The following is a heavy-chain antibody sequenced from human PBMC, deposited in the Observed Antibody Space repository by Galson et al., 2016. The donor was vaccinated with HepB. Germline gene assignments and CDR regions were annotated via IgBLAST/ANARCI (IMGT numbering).Heavy chain of an antibody. J-gene: IGHJ3*01. D-gene: IGHD3/OR15-3a*01. V-gene: IGHV4-34*01. CDR1: SGSFSAYY. Sequence: SETLSLTCTVYSGSFSAYYWSWIRQSPGKGLEWMGHITYRGTTNYNPSLKNRILISADASKNEFSLRLTAVTTADTALYFCARDWEGGNPGPYEALDVWGQGTMVTVSS. CDR2: ITYRGTT. CDR3: ARDWEGGNPGPYEALDV.